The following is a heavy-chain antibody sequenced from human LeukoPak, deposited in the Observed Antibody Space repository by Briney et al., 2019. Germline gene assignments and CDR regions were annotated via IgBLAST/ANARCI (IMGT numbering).Heavy chain of an antibody. V-gene: IGHV3-64*01. D-gene: IGHD3-10*01. J-gene: IGHJ4*02. CDR1: GFTFSTYA. Sequence: GGSLRLSCAASGFTFSTYAMHWVRQAPGKGLEYVSAISSNGGNTYYANSVKGRFTISRDNSKNTLCLQMGSLRAEDMAVYYCARASLGGHYYGSGSYYDYWGQGTLVTVSS. CDR2: ISSNGGNT. CDR3: ARASLGGHYYGSGSYYDY.